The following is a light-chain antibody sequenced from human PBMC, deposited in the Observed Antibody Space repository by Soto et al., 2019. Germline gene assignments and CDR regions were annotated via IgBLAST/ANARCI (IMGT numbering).Light chain of an antibody. V-gene: IGKV1-12*01. CDR1: QGISRS. Sequence: DIEMTQSPSSLSASVGDRVTISCQASQGISRSLAWYQRKPGKAPKLLIYAASSLQSGVPSRFSGSGFGTDFTLTISSLQPEDSAIYYCQQADTFPITFGQGTRLEIK. CDR3: QQADTFPIT. J-gene: IGKJ5*01. CDR2: AAS.